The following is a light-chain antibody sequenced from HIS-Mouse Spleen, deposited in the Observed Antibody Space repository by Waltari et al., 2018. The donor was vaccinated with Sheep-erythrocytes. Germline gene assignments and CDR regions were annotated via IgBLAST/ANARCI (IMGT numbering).Light chain of an antibody. CDR1: QIVLYSSNNKNY. V-gene: IGKV4-1*01. CDR2: WAS. J-gene: IGKJ4*01. Sequence: DIVMTQSPDSRAVSLGERATINCKSSQIVLYSSNNKNYLAWYQQKPGQPPKLLIYWASTRESGVPDRFSGSGSGTDFTLTISSLQAEDVAVYYCQQYYSTPFTFGGGTKVEIK. CDR3: QQYYSTPFT.